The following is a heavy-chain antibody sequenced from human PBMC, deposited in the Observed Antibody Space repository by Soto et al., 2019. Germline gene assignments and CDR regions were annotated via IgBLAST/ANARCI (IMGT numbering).Heavy chain of an antibody. CDR3: ASVGYSDKRRNYYGIDV. J-gene: IGHJ6*02. V-gene: IGHV1-69*13. D-gene: IGHD4-17*01. CDR1: GGTFSSYA. CDR2: IIPIFGTA. Sequence: SVKVSCKASGGTFSSYAISWVRQAPGQGLEWMGGIIPIFGTANYAQKFQGRVTITADESTSTAYMELSSLRSEDTAVYYCASVGYSDKRRNYYGIDVWGQGTTVTVSS.